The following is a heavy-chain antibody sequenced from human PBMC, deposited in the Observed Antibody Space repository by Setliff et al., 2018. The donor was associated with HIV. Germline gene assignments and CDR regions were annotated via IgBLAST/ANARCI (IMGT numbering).Heavy chain of an antibody. CDR3: ARDYGSGSYYPY. CDR2: IYPNSGGT. V-gene: IGHV1-2*06. Sequence: ASVKVSCKASGYTFTAYYIHWVRQAPGQGLEWMGRIYPNSGGTNFAQKFQGRVTMTRDTSISTAYMELSRLTSDDTAVYYCARDYGSGSYYPYWGQGTLVTVSS. CDR1: GYTFTAYY. D-gene: IGHD3-10*01. J-gene: IGHJ4*02.